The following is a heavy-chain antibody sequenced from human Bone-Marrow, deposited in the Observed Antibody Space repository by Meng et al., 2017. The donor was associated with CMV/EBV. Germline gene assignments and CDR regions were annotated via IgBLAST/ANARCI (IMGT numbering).Heavy chain of an antibody. CDR1: GYSFTTYW. Sequence: GESLKISWKGSGYSFTTYWIAWVRQMPGKGLEWMGIMYPGGTETTYSPSFHGQVTISVDKSISTAYLQWSSLKASDTAMYYCAREMAEAGTGGFDYWGQGTLVTVSS. J-gene: IGHJ4*02. D-gene: IGHD6-19*01. CDR3: AREMAEAGTGGFDY. CDR2: MYPGGTET. V-gene: IGHV5-51*01.